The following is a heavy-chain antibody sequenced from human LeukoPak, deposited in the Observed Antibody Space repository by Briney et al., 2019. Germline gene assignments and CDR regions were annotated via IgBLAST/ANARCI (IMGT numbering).Heavy chain of an antibody. J-gene: IGHJ4*02. CDR1: GYTLTELS. CDR3: ARSYYTVTTYIFRFDY. V-gene: IGHV1-24*01. D-gene: IGHD4-17*01. Sequence: GASVKVSCKVSGYTLTELSMHWVRQAPGKGLEWMGGFDPEDGETIYAQKFQGRVTITADESTSTAYMELSSLRSEDTAVYYCARSYYTVTTYIFRFDYWGQGTLVTVSS. CDR2: FDPEDGET.